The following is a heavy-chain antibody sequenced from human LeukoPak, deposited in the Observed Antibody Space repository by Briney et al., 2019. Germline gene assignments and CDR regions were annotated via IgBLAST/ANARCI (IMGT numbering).Heavy chain of an antibody. D-gene: IGHD6-19*01. CDR3: ARDSSSGWSNYYFDY. CDR2: IIPILGIA. V-gene: IGHV1-69*04. Sequence: SVKVSCKASGGTFSSYAISWVRQAPGQGLEWMGRIIPILGIANYAQKFQGRVTITADKSTSTAYMELSSLRSEDTAVYYCARDSSSGWSNYYFDYWGQGTLVTVSS. CDR1: GGTFSSYA. J-gene: IGHJ4*02.